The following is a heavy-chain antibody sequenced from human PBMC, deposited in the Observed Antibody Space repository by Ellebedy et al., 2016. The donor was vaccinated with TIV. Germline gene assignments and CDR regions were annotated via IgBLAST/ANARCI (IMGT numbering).Heavy chain of an antibody. Sequence: GGSLRLSCAASGFTFRTYSMNWVRQAPGKGLEWVSYISSSSSSINYADSVKGRFTISRDNSKNTLYLQMNSLRAEDTAVYYCARGSNVLWFGELLYRPDDAFDIWGQGTMVTVSS. CDR3: ARGSNVLWFGELLYRPDDAFDI. J-gene: IGHJ3*02. D-gene: IGHD3-10*01. CDR2: ISSSSSSI. V-gene: IGHV3-48*01. CDR1: GFTFRTYS.